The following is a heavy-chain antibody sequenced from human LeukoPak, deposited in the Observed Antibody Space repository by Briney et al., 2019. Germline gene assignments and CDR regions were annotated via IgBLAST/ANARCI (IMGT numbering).Heavy chain of an antibody. CDR2: ISSSSSTI. V-gene: IGHV3-48*01. Sequence: GGSLRLSCAASGFTFSSYSMNWVRQAPGKGLEWVSYISSSSSTIYYADSVKGRFTISRDNSKNTLYLQMNSLRGEDTAVYYCAKGGYSSNWPRFDPWGQGTLVTVSS. J-gene: IGHJ5*02. D-gene: IGHD6-13*01. CDR3: AKGGYSSNWPRFDP. CDR1: GFTFSSYS.